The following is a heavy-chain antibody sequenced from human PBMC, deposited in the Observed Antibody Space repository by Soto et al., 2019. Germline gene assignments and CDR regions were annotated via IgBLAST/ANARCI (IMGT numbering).Heavy chain of an antibody. CDR3: AKLYSRGGLLWFGAKRVPHIDL. J-gene: IGHJ2*01. Sequence: GGSLRLSCAASGFTFSSYAMSWVRQAPGKGLEWVSAISGSGGSTYYADSVKGRFTISRDNSKNTLYLQMNSLRAEDTAVYYCAKLYSRGGLLWFGAKRVPHIDLWGRGTLVTVSS. CDR1: GFTFSSYA. V-gene: IGHV3-23*01. CDR2: ISGSGGST. D-gene: IGHD3-10*01.